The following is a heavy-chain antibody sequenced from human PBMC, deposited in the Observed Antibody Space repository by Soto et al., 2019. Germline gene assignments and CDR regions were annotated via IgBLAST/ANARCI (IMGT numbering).Heavy chain of an antibody. CDR1: GFTFSNYS. D-gene: IGHD6-19*01. CDR3: ARGLSSGWFDY. J-gene: IGHJ5*01. Sequence: EVQLVESGGGLVKPGGSLRVSCEASGFTFSNYSMNWVRHAPGKGLEWVSSISSTSKYIYYADSVKGRFTISRDNAKKSLYLQMNSLRAEDTAVYYCARGLSSGWFDYWGQGTLVTVSA. V-gene: IGHV3-21*01. CDR2: ISSTSKYI.